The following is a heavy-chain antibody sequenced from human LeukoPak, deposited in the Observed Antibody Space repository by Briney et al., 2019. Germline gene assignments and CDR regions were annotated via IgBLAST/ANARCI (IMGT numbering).Heavy chain of an antibody. CDR2: ISSSGSTI. D-gene: IGHD6-13*01. CDR3: ASGFDYSIAAADY. J-gene: IGHJ4*02. V-gene: IGHV3-11*01. CDR1: GFTFSSYA. Sequence: GGSLRLSCAASGFTFSSYAMSWIRQAPGKGLEWVSYISSSGSTIYYADSAKGRFTISRDNAKNSLYLQMNSLRAEDTAVYYCASGFDYSIAAADYWGQGTLVTVSS.